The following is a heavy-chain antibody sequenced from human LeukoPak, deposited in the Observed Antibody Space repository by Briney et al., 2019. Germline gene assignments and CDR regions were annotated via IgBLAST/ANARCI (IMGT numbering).Heavy chain of an antibody. Sequence: GGSLRLSCAASGFTFSSYWMSWVRQAPGKGLEWVATIKQDGSEKYYVDSVKGRFTISRDNAKNSLYLQMNSLRAEDTAVYYCARDRGGDFWSGYYTGHFDYWGQGTLVTVSS. CDR3: ARDRGGDFWSGYYTGHFDY. CDR1: GFTFSSYW. V-gene: IGHV3-7*01. CDR2: IKQDGSEK. D-gene: IGHD3-3*01. J-gene: IGHJ4*02.